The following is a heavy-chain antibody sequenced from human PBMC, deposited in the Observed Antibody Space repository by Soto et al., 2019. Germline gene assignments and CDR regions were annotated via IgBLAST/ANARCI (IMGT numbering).Heavy chain of an antibody. CDR3: ARGIGGNPDY. J-gene: IGHJ4*02. D-gene: IGHD2-15*01. Sequence: QVQLQESGPGLVKPSETLSLTCTVSGGSISSYYWSWIRQPPGKGLEWIGYIYYSGSTNYNPSLKSRVTISVDTSKNQFSLKLSSVTAADTAVYYCARGIGGNPDYWGQGTLVTVSS. V-gene: IGHV4-59*01. CDR1: GGSISSYY. CDR2: IYYSGST.